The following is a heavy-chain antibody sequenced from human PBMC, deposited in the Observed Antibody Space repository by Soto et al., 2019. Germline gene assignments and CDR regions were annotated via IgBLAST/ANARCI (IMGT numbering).Heavy chain of an antibody. J-gene: IGHJ5*02. CDR1: GGSISSSSYD. CDR3: AIPHYDSSGYLNWFDP. D-gene: IGHD3-22*01. V-gene: IGHV4-39*01. Sequence: QLQLQESGPGLVKPSETLSLTCTVSGGSISSSSYDWGWIRQPPGKGLEWIGSIYYSGSTYYNPSLKNRVTISVDTSKNQFSLNLSSVTAADTAVYYCAIPHYDSSGYLNWFDPWGQGTLVTVSS. CDR2: IYYSGST.